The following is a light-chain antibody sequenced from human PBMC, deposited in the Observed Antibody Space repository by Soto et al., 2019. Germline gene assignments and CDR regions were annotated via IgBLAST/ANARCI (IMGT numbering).Light chain of an antibody. CDR1: QSVSNY. V-gene: IGKV3-11*01. CDR3: QQRNNWPGT. CDR2: DAS. Sequence: EIVMTQSPATLSVSSVERATLSCMAGQSVSNYLAWYQQTPGQAPRLLMYDASNRATGIPARFSGSGSGTDFTLTISSLEPEDFAVYYSQQRNNWPGTGGQGTKGDI. J-gene: IGKJ1*01.